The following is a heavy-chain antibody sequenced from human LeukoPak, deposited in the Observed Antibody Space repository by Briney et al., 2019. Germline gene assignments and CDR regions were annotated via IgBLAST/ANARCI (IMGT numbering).Heavy chain of an antibody. CDR1: GGSISSGSYY. CDR2: IYTSGST. Sequence: PSETLSLTCTVSGGSISSGSYYWSWIRQPAGKGLEWIGRIYTSGSTNYNPSLKSRVTISVDTSKNQFSLKLSSVTAADTAVYYCARGINPGIAAAGPPFEHWGQGTLVTVSS. V-gene: IGHV4-61*02. D-gene: IGHD6-13*01. CDR3: ARGINPGIAAAGPPFEH. J-gene: IGHJ1*01.